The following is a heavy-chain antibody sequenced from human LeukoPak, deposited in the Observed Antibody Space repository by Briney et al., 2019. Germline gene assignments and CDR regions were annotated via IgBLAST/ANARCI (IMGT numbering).Heavy chain of an antibody. D-gene: IGHD3-10*01. CDR2: IYYSGST. J-gene: IGHJ6*02. CDR3: ARGEATKELWSYYFYAMDV. Sequence: SETLSLTCTVSGGSISSSSYNWGWIRQPPGKGLEWIGYIYYSGSTNYNPSLKSRVTISVDTSKNQFSLKLNSVTAADTAVYYCARGEATKELWSYYFYAMDVWGQGTTVTVSS. CDR1: GGSISSSSYN. V-gene: IGHV4-61*05.